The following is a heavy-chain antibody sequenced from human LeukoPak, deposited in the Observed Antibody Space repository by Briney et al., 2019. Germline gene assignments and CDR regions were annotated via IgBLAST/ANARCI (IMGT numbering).Heavy chain of an antibody. Sequence: ASVKVSCKASGGTFSSYAISWVRQAPGQGLEWMGGIIPIFGTANYAQKFRGRVTITADESTSTAYMELSSLRSEDTAVYYCARHYGDYDYFDYWGQGTLVTVSS. D-gene: IGHD4-17*01. CDR2: IIPIFGTA. CDR1: GGTFSSYA. J-gene: IGHJ4*02. CDR3: ARHYGDYDYFDY. V-gene: IGHV1-69*01.